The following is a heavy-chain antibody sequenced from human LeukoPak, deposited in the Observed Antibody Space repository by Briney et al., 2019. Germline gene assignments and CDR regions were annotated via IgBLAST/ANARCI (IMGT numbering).Heavy chain of an antibody. J-gene: IGHJ4*02. CDR2: ISAYNGNT. CDR3: ARDRYYYGSGSYYFDY. D-gene: IGHD3-10*01. CDR1: GYTFSSYG. Sequence: ASVKVSCKASGYTFSSYGISWVRQAPGQGLEWMGWISAYNGNTNYAQKLQGRVTMTTDTSTSTAYMELRSLRPDDTAVYYCARDRYYYGSGSYYFDYWGQGTLVTVSS. V-gene: IGHV1-18*01.